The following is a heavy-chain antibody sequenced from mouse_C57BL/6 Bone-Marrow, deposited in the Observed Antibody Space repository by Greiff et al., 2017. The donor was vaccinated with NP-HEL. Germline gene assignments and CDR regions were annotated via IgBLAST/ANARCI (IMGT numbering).Heavy chain of an antibody. CDR1: GYTFTDYN. CDR3: ASLITTVVAD. J-gene: IGHJ2*01. V-gene: IGHV1-22*01. Sequence: EVQLQESGPELVKPGASVKMSCKASGYTFTDYNMHWVKQSHGKSLEWIGYINPNNGGTSYNQKFKGKATLTVNKSSSTAYMELRSLTSEDSAVYYCASLITTVVADWGQGTTLTVSS. CDR2: INPNNGGT. D-gene: IGHD1-1*01.